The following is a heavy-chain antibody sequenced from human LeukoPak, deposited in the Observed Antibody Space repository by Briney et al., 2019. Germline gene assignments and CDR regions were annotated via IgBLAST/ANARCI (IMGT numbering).Heavy chain of an antibody. CDR1: GFTFHSYA. CDR3: ARDKETTGPQSLAVYLFDV. D-gene: IGHD1-14*01. V-gene: IGHV3-30-3*01. CDR2: ISYDGSNK. Sequence: GGSLRLSCAASGFTFHSYALHWVRQAPGKGLEWVALISYDGSNKYYADSVKGRFTISRDNSKNTLFLQMNFLRADDTAVYYCARDKETTGPQSLAVYLFDVWGQGTLVTVSS. J-gene: IGHJ4*02.